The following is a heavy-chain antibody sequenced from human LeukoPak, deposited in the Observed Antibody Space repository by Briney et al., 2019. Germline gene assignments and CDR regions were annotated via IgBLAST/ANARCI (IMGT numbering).Heavy chain of an antibody. CDR2: INPNSGGT. CDR3: ARGSVLRYFDWLPFHFDY. CDR1: GYTFTGYY. V-gene: IGHV1-2*02. D-gene: IGHD3-9*01. J-gene: IGHJ4*02. Sequence: ASVKVSCKASGYTFTGYYMHWVRQAPGQGLEWMGWINPNSGGTNYAQKSQGRVTMTRDTSISTAYMELSRLRSDDTAVYYCARGSVLRYFDWLPFHFDYWGQGTLVTVSS.